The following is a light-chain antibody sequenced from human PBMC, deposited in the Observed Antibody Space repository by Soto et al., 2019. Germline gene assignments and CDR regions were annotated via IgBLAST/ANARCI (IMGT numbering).Light chain of an antibody. CDR3: QSYDSSLSALHV. Sequence: QSVLTQPPSVSGAPGQRVTISCTGSRSNIGAGYEVHWYQQFPGTAPKLLIYDNNNRPSGVPDRFSASKSGTSASLAITGLQAEDEADYYCQSYDSSLSALHVFGTGTKVTVL. J-gene: IGLJ1*01. CDR2: DNN. CDR1: RSNIGAGYE. V-gene: IGLV1-40*01.